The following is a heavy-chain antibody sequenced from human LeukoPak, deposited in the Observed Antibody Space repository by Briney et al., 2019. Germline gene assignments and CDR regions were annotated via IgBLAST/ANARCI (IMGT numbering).Heavy chain of an antibody. CDR2: ITSNSGRV. CDR1: GFILDDYA. V-gene: IGHV3-9*01. CDR3: GKGLGSIYSRRDEAPLAS. D-gene: IGHD5-24*01. Sequence: GESLRLASAASGFILDDYAMYWVRQAPGEGPGWVAGITSNSGRVGYADSVKGRFTISRDNAQHFLYLQVNGLRPGDTALYYCGKGLGSIYSRRDEAPLASWGQGSLVTVSS. J-gene: IGHJ5*02.